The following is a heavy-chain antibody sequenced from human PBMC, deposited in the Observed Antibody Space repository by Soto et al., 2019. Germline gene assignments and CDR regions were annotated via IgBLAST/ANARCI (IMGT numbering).Heavy chain of an antibody. J-gene: IGHJ4*02. V-gene: IGHV3-23*01. D-gene: IGHD2-8*01. CDR3: AKARCTTSNCYVPDY. Sequence: PGGSLILSWASAELSFSTYTMSWVRRAPGKGLEWVSAISGSGGSPSYADSVQGRFTISRDNPKKTLYLQMNSLRAEDTAVYYCAKARCTTSNCYVPDYWGQGTLVTVSS. CDR1: ELSFSTYT. CDR2: ISGSGGSP.